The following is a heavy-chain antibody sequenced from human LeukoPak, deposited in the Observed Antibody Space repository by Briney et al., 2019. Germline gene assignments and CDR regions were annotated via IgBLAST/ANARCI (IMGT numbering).Heavy chain of an antibody. V-gene: IGHV3-48*01. CDR3: ARGVAVAGIVSYYYYMDV. J-gene: IGHJ6*03. CDR1: GFTFSSYS. D-gene: IGHD6-19*01. CDR2: ISSSSSTI. Sequence: GGSLRLSCAASGFTFSSYSMNWVRQAPGKGLEWVSYISSSSSTIYYADSVKGRFTISRDNAKNSLYLQMNSLRAEDTAVYYCARGVAVAGIVSYYYYMDVWGKGTTVTVSS.